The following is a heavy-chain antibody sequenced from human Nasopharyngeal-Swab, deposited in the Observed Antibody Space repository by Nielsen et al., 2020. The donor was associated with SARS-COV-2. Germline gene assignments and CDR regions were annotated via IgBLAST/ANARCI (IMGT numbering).Heavy chain of an antibody. J-gene: IGHJ4*02. CDR1: GSSFTSQW. V-gene: IGHV5-51*01. Sequence: GGSLRLSCKGSGSSFTSQWIAWVRQMPGKGLEWMGIIYPGDSDTRISPSFQGQVTISADKSISTAYLQWSSLKASDTAMYYCARGGSGSYIDYWGQGTLVTVSS. CDR3: ARGGSGSYIDY. CDR2: IYPGDSDT. D-gene: IGHD3-10*01.